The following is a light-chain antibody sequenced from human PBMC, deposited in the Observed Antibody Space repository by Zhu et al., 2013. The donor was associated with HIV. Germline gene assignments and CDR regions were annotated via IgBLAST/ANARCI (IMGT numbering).Light chain of an antibody. CDR2: DAS. CDR3: QQYNQWPPYT. J-gene: IGKJ2*01. Sequence: EIVLTQSPATLSLSPGERATLSCRASQSVSSNLAWYQQKPGQAPRLLIYDASNRATGIPARFSGSGSGTEFTLIINSLRPEDSAVYYCQQYNQWPPYTFGQGTKL. V-gene: IGKV3-11*01. CDR1: QSVSSN.